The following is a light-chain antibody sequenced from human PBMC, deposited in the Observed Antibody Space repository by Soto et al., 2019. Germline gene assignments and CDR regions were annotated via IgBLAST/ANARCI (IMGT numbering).Light chain of an antibody. CDR3: QQYGSSPRT. Sequence: EIVLTQSPGTLSLSPGERATVSCRASQSVSSTYLAWYQQKSGQAPRLLIYGVSTRATGVPDRFSGSGSGTDFTLTISRLEPEDFAVYYCQQYGSSPRTFGQGTKVDIK. J-gene: IGKJ1*01. CDR1: QSVSSTY. V-gene: IGKV3-20*01. CDR2: GVS.